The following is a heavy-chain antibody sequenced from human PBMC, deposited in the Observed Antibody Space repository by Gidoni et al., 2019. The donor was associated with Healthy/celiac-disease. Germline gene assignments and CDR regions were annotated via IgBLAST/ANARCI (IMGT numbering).Heavy chain of an antibody. CDR3: AKEGHSGYDLDYYGMDV. D-gene: IGHD5-12*01. Sequence: EVQLLASGGGLVQPGGSLRLSCAASGFTFSSYAMSWVRQAPGKGLVWVSAFSGSGGITYYADSVKGRFTIARDNSKNTLYLQMSSLRAEDTAVYYCAKEGHSGYDLDYYGMDVWGQGTTVTVSS. CDR2: FSGSGGIT. V-gene: IGHV3-23*01. J-gene: IGHJ6*02. CDR1: GFTFSSYA.